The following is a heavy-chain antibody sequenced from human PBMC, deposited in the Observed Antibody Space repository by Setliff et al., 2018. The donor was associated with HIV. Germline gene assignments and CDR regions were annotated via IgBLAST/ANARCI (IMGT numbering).Heavy chain of an antibody. CDR3: AKMHTAMDPDTFDI. D-gene: IGHD5-18*01. J-gene: IGHJ3*02. V-gene: IGHV3-30*02. CDR2: IRYDGSYR. CDR1: GFTFISYG. Sequence: GGSLRLSCAVSGFTFISYGMYWVRQAPGKGLEWVAVIRYDGSYRYYVDSVKGRFTISRDNSKNTMFLQMNSLRVEDTAIYYCAKMHTAMDPDTFDIWGQGTMVTVSS.